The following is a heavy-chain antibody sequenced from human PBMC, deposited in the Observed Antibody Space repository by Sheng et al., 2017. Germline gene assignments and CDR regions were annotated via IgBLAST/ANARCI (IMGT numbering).Heavy chain of an antibody. D-gene: IGHD5-18*01. CDR1: GFTFSSYG. Sequence: QVQLVESGGGVVQPGRSLRLSCAASGFTFSSYGMHWVRQAPGKGLEWVAVIWYDGSNKYYADSVKGRFTISRDNSKNALYLQMISLRAEDTAVYYCARELYSYGYKDYWGQGTLVTVSS. CDR2: IWYDGSNK. J-gene: IGHJ4*02. V-gene: IGHV3-33*01. CDR3: ARELYSYGYKDY.